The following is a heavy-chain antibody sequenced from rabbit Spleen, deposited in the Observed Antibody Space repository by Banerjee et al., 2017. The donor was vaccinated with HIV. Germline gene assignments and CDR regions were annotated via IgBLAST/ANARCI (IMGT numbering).Heavy chain of an antibody. CDR1: GFSSSGGYY. CDR3: ARYTGSSFSSYGIDL. Sequence: QSLEESGGDLVKPRASLTLTSSASGFSSSGGYYICCGRQAPGKGLEWIACIHGGSINNVYYATWAKGRFTISKTSSTTVTLQMTRLTVADTAAYFCARYTGSSFSSYGIDLWGQGTLVTVS. J-gene: IGHJ6*01. D-gene: IGHD8-1*01. V-gene: IGHV1S40*01. CDR2: IHGGSINNV.